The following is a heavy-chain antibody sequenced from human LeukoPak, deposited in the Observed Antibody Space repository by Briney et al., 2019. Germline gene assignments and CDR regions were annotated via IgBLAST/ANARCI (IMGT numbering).Heavy chain of an antibody. J-gene: IGHJ4*02. Sequence: GGSLRLSCAASGFTVSSNYMSWVRQAPGKGLEGVSVIYSGGSTYYADSVKGRFTISRDNSKNTLYLQMNSLRAEDTAVYYCARVRSVAGIHYDYWGQGTLVTVSS. V-gene: IGHV3-66*01. CDR2: IYSGGST. CDR3: ARVRSVAGIHYDY. D-gene: IGHD6-19*01. CDR1: GFTVSSNY.